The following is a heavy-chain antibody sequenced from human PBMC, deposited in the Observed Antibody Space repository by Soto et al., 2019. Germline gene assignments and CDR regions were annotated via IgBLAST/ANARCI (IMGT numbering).Heavy chain of an antibody. CDR3: AKDDWSSGWYRAVDV. D-gene: IGHD6-19*01. V-gene: IGHV3-23*01. J-gene: IGHJ6*04. CDR1: GFIFSSYA. Sequence: GGSLRLSCAASGFIFSSYAMSWVRQAPGKGLEWVSAISGSGGSTYYADSVKGRFTISRDNSKNTLYLQMNSLRAEDTAVYYCAKDDWSSGWYRAVDVWGKGTTVTVSS. CDR2: ISGSGGST.